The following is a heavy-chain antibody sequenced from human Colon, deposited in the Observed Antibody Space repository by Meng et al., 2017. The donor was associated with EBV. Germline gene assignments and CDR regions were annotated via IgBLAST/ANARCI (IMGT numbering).Heavy chain of an antibody. CDR3: ARGPGGSYYLYYFDY. J-gene: IGHJ4*02. CDR2: INHSGST. Sequence: QMHLKQWGAGLLKPSETLSLTCAVYGGSFSGYYWSWIRQPPEKGLEWIGEINHSGSTNYNPSLKSRVTISVDTSKKQFSLKLSSVTAADTAVYYCARGPGGSYYLYYFDYWGQGTLVTVSS. CDR1: GGSFSGYY. D-gene: IGHD1-26*01. V-gene: IGHV4-34*01.